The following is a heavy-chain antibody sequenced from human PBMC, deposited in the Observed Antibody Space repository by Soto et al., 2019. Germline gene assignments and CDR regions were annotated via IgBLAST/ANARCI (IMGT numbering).Heavy chain of an antibody. V-gene: IGHV3-11*01. D-gene: IGHD5-12*01. CDR2: ISFSGSTI. Sequence: QVQLEETGEGMDKPGGSLRLSCAVSGFTFSDYYMTWIRQAPGKGLEWVSYISFSGSTIYYADSVKGRFTVSRDNARDSLYLQMNSLRAEDTAVYYCARLAQFDYWGQGTLVTVSS. J-gene: IGHJ4*02. CDR3: ARLAQFDY. CDR1: GFTFSDYY.